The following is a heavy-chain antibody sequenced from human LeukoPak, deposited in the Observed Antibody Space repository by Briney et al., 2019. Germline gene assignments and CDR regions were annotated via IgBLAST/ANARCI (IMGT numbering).Heavy chain of an antibody. CDR3: ISGVGHT. J-gene: IGHJ1*01. Sequence: GGSLRLSCVASGITVNTFWMHWARQVPGGGLTWVSRISGDGNYITYADSVKGRFTMSRDNAKNTVYLQMSNLRVEDTAVYYCISGVGHTWGQGTLVTVSS. V-gene: IGHV3-74*03. D-gene: IGHD1-26*01. CDR2: ISGDGNYI. CDR1: GITVNTFW.